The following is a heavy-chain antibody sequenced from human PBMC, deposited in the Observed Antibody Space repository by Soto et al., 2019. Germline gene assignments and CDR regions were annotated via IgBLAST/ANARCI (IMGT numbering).Heavy chain of an antibody. Sequence: GGSLRLSCAASGFTVSSNYMSWVRQAPGKGLEWVSVIYSGGSTYYADSVKGRFTISRDNSKNTLYLQMNSLRAEETAVYYCAREKHPRITTFGVVPDDFDIWGQGTMVTVSS. J-gene: IGHJ3*02. CDR1: GFTVSSNY. CDR2: IYSGGST. V-gene: IGHV3-53*01. CDR3: AREKHPRITTFGVVPDDFDI. D-gene: IGHD3-3*01.